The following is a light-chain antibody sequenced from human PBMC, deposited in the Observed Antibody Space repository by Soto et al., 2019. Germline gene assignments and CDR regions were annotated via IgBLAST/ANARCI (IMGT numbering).Light chain of an antibody. CDR3: KQYGRTLWT. V-gene: IGKV3-20*01. Sequence: ELVLTQSPGPLSLSPGEGATLSCRASQSVSTNFFAWYQQKPGQAPRLLIYGASTRATGIPDRFSGSGSVKDFTLTISRLEPEDFAVYYCKQYGRTLWTFGQGTKVEIK. CDR1: QSVSTNF. J-gene: IGKJ1*01. CDR2: GAS.